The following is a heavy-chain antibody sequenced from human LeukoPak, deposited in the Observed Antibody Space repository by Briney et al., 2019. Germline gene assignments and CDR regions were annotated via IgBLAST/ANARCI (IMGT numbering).Heavy chain of an antibody. V-gene: IGHV3-30*02. CDR2: IRYDGSNK. CDR3: ASVYYDSSGYFDY. CDR1: GFTFSSYS. Sequence: GGSLRLSCAASGFTFSSYSMNWVRQAPGKGLEWVAFIRYDGSNKYYADSVKGRFTISRDNSKNTLYLQMNSLRAEDTAVYYCASVYYDSSGYFDYWGQGTLVTVSS. J-gene: IGHJ4*02. D-gene: IGHD3-22*01.